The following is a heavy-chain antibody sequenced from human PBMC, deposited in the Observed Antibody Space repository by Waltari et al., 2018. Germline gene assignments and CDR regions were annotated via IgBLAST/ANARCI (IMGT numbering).Heavy chain of an antibody. CDR1: GYSISSGYY. Sequence: QVQLQESGPGLVKPSETLSLTCAVSGYSISSGYYWGWIRQPPGKGLEGIGSIYHSGSTYYNPSLKSRVTISVDTSKNQFSLKLSSVTAADTAVYYCARTPYYYDSSGYPYYYYYMDVWGKGTTVTVSS. J-gene: IGHJ6*03. CDR2: IYHSGST. CDR3: ARTPYYYDSSGYPYYYYYMDV. V-gene: IGHV4-38-2*01. D-gene: IGHD3-22*01.